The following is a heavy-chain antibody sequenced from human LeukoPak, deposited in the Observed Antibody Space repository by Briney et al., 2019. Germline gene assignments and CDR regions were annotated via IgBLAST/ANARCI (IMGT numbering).Heavy chain of an antibody. V-gene: IGHV4-34*01. Sequence: SETLSLTCAVYGGSFSGYYWSWIRQPPGKGLEWIGEINHSGSTNYNPSLKSRVTISVDTSKNQFSLKLSSVTAADTAVYYCARGYGDYRRGYAFDIWGQGTMVTVSS. CDR3: ARGYGDYRRGYAFDI. CDR1: GGSFSGYY. D-gene: IGHD4-17*01. CDR2: INHSGST. J-gene: IGHJ3*02.